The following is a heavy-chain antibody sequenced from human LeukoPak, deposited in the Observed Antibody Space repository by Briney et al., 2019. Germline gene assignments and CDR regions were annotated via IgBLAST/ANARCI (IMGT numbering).Heavy chain of an antibody. J-gene: IGHJ4*02. D-gene: IGHD4-17*01. CDR3: ASDRTVTTFDY. CDR1: RFTFSSYS. CDR2: ISSGSSVI. V-gene: IGHV3-48*04. Sequence: GGSLRLSCAASRFTFSSYSMNWVRQAPGKGLEWVSCISSGSSVIYYADSVKGRFTISRDNAKNSLYLQMNSLRAEDTATYYCASDRTVTTFDYWGQGTLVTVSS.